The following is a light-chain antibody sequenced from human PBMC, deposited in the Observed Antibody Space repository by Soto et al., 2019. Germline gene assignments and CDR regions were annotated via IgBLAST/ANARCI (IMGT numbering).Light chain of an antibody. CDR1: SSDVGGYNY. CDR2: AVT. Sequence: QSVLTQPASVSGSPGQSITISCTGTSSDVGGYNYVSWYQQHPGKAPKLMIYAVTDRPSGVSSRFSGSKSGNTASLTISGLQAEDEADYYCTSYTSSSTPVFGTGTKVTVL. V-gene: IGLV2-14*01. CDR3: TSYTSSSTPV. J-gene: IGLJ1*01.